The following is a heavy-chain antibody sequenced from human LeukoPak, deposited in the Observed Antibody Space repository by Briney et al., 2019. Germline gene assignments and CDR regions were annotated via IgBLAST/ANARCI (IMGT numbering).Heavy chain of an antibody. V-gene: IGHV4-38-2*02. Sequence: SETLSLTCTVSGYSISSGYYWGWIRQPPGKGLEWIGSIYHSGSTYYNPSLKSRVTISVDTSKNQFSLKLSSVTAADTAVYYCARKKIQLWSQAPLDVWGKGTTVTVSS. CDR1: GYSISSGYY. D-gene: IGHD5-18*01. CDR3: ARKKIQLWSQAPLDV. J-gene: IGHJ6*04. CDR2: IYHSGST.